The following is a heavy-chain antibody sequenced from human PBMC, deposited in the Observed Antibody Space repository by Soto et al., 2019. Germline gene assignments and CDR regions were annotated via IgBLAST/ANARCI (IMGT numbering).Heavy chain of an antibody. V-gene: IGHV3-11*01. D-gene: IGHD6-6*01. J-gene: IGHJ4*02. Sequence: QVQLVESGGGLVKPGGSLRLSCAASGFTFSDYYMSWIRQAPGKGLEWVSYIIISASTIYYADSVKGRFTISRDNAKNSLYLQMKSLRAEDTAVYYCARGRSSSVYFDYWGQGTLVTVSS. CDR1: GFTFSDYY. CDR2: IIISASTI. CDR3: ARGRSSSVYFDY.